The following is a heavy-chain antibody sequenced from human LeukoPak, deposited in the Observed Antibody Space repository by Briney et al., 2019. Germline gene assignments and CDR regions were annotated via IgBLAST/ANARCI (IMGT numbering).Heavy chain of an antibody. Sequence: KPSETLSLTCGVSGGSISSVNWWSWVRQPPGKGLEWIGEIYHSGSTKYNPSLKSRVTIPVDKPKNQCSLKLSSVTAADTAVYYCARGPPYDIWGQGTMVTVSS. D-gene: IGHD1-14*01. CDR2: IYHSGST. CDR1: GGSISSVNW. V-gene: IGHV4-4*02. J-gene: IGHJ3*02. CDR3: ARGPPYDI.